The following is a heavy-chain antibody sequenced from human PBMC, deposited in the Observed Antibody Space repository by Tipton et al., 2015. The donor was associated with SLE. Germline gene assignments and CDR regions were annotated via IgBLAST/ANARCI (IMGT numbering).Heavy chain of an antibody. J-gene: IGHJ3*02. V-gene: IGHV4-59*01. CDR3: AREEESTSGWGAFDI. CDR2: MYYSGST. CDR1: GGSISSYY. Sequence: TLSLTCNVSGGSISSYYWSWIRQPPGKGLEWIGYMYYSGSTNYNPSLKSRVTISVDTSKNQFSLKLSSVTAADTAIYYCAREEESTSGWGAFDIWGQGTMVTGSS. D-gene: IGHD6-19*01.